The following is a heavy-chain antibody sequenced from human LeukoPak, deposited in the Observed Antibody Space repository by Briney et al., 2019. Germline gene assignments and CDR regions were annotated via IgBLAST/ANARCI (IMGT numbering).Heavy chain of an antibody. CDR2: ISGSGGNT. D-gene: IGHD5-18*01. V-gene: IGHV3-23*01. CDR3: AKVARGYGYPYYFDY. CDR1: GFTFSSYA. J-gene: IGHJ4*02. Sequence: PGGSLRLSCAASGFTFSSYAMSWVRQAPGKGLEWVSAISGSGGNTYYADSVKGRFTISRDNSKNTLYLQMNSLRAEDTAVYYCAKVARGYGYPYYFDYWGQGTLVTVSS.